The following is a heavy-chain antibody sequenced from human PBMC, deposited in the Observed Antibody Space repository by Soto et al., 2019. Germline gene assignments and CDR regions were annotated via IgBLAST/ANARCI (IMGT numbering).Heavy chain of an antibody. CDR2: INAGNGKT. CDR3: ARGEGYCSGGTCYRWFDP. CDR1: GYTFTKYA. Sequence: QVQLVQSGAEVKKPGASVRVSCKASGYTFTKYALHWVRQAPGQGLEWMGWINAGNGKTKYSQKFQGRVTFIRDTSASTAYMELSSLTSEDMAVYYCARGEGYCSGGTCYRWFDPWGQGSLVTVSS. J-gene: IGHJ5*02. V-gene: IGHV1-3*01. D-gene: IGHD2-15*01.